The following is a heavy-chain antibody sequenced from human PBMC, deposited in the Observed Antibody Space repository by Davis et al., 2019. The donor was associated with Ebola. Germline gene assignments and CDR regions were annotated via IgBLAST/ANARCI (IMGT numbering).Heavy chain of an antibody. Sequence: SETLSLTCAVSGGFVSSGGYSWSWIRQPPGKGLEWIGYYYYTGSTNHNPSLKSRVTISIDTSKNQFSLKLSSVTAADTAVYYCVRGDGRFDYWGQGALVTVSS. J-gene: IGHJ4*02. V-gene: IGHV4-61*08. CDR2: YYYTGST. D-gene: IGHD5-24*01. CDR1: GGFVSSGGYS. CDR3: VRGDGRFDY.